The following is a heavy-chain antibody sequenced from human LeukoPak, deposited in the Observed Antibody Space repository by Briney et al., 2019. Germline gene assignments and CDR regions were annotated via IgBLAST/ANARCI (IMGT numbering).Heavy chain of an antibody. CDR2: ISGSGDST. Sequence: PGGSLRLSCAASGFTFSRYAMNWVRQAPGKGLEWVSSISGSGDSTFYVDSVKGRFTISGDNSKNTLYLQMSSLRAEDTAIYYCTKDIGATLYLFDYWGQGTLITVSS. CDR1: GFTFSRYA. V-gene: IGHV3-23*01. CDR3: TKDIGATLYLFDY. D-gene: IGHD5-12*01. J-gene: IGHJ4*02.